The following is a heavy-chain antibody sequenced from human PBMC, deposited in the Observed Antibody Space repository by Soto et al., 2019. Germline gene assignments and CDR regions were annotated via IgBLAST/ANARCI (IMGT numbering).Heavy chain of an antibody. D-gene: IGHD2-2*01. CDR3: ARDSEYQLKLDAFDI. CDR2: IWYDGSNK. J-gene: IGHJ3*02. V-gene: IGHV3-33*01. CDR1: GFTFSSYG. Sequence: GGSLRLSCAASGFTFSSYGMHWVRQAPGKGLEWVAVIWYDGSNKYYADSVKGRFTISRDNSKNTLYLQMNGLRAEDTAVYYCARDSEYQLKLDAFDIWGQGTMVTVSS.